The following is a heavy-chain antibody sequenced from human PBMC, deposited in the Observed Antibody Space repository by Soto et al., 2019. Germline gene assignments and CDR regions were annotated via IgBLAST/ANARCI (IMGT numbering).Heavy chain of an antibody. D-gene: IGHD3-16*01. CDR3: SKSGVSGESSEYHVDK. Sequence: GGSLRLSCEASGFTFSDYAMSWVRQAPGKGLEWVAAISGAASFTYYADSVKGRFTIFRDNSKNTMFLQLNSLRADDTSVYYCSKSGVSGESSEYHVDKWGPGTLVTVSS. CDR2: ISGAASFT. J-gene: IGHJ4*02. V-gene: IGHV3-23*01. CDR1: GFTFSDYA.